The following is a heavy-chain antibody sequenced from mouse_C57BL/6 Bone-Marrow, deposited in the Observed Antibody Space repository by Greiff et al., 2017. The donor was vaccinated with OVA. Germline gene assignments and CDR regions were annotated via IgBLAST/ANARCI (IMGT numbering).Heavy chain of an antibody. V-gene: IGHV1-55*01. Sequence: VKLQASGAELVKPGASVKMFCKASGYTLTSYRITWVKQRPGQGLEWIGEIYPGSGSTNYNEKFKSKATLTVDTSSSPAYMQRGSLTSEDSAVYYSARYSTGYGYAMNYWGQGTAVTVSS. CDR3: ARYSTGYGYAMNY. CDR1: GYTLTSYR. CDR2: IYPGSGST. J-gene: IGHJ4*01. D-gene: IGHD3-2*02.